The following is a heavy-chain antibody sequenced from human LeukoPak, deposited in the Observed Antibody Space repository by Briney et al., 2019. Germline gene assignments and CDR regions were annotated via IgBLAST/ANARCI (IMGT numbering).Heavy chain of an antibody. J-gene: IGHJ6*02. CDR3: ARVLYGSGSYYHPNYYYYGMDV. V-gene: IGHV1-69*04. CDR2: IIPILGIA. Sequence: GASVKVSCKASGGTFSSYAISWVRQAPGQGLEWMGRIIPILGIANYAQKFQGRVTITADKSTSTAYMELSSLRSEDTAVYYCARVLYGSGSYYHPNYYYYGMDVWGQRTTVTFSS. D-gene: IGHD3-10*01. CDR1: GGTFSSYA.